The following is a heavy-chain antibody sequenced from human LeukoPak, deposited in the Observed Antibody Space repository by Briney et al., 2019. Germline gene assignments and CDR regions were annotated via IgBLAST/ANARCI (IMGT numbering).Heavy chain of an antibody. J-gene: IGHJ3*02. CDR1: GCTFSSYS. D-gene: IGHD3-9*01. Sequence: GGSLRLSCAASGCTFSSYSMNWVRQAPGKGLEWVSSISSSSYIYYADSVKGRFTISRDNAKNSLYLQMNSLRAEDTAVYYCARDSYYDILTGYTRDAFDIWGQGTMVTVSS. V-gene: IGHV3-21*01. CDR2: ISSSSYI. CDR3: ARDSYYDILTGYTRDAFDI.